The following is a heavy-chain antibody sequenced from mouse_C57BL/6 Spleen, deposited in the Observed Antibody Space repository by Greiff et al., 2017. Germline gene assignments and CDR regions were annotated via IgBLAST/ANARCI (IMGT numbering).Heavy chain of an antibody. V-gene: IGHV1-54*01. CDR1: GYAFTNYL. CDR2: INPGSGGT. D-gene: IGHD1-1*02. J-gene: IGHJ4*01. Sequence: VQLQQSGAELVRPGTSVKVSCKASGYAFTNYLIEWVKLRPVQGLEWIGVINPGSGGTNYNQKFKGKATLTADKSSSTAYMQLSRMTAEDSAVYCCANGVERLWMDYWGQGTSGTVSS. CDR3: ANGVERLWMDY.